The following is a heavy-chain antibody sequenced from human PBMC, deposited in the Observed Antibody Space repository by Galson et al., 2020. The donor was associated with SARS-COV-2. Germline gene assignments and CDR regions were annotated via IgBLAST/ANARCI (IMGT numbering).Heavy chain of an antibody. CDR1: GYSFTSYW. CDR3: ARHELDSGYLHLGYFDY. CDR2: IDPSDSYT. D-gene: IGHD3-22*01. Sequence: HGESLKISCKGSGYSFTSYWISWVRQMPGKGLEWMGRIDPSDSYTNYSPSFQGHVTISADKSISTAYLQWSSLKASDTAMYYCARHELDSGYLHLGYFDYWGQGTLVTVSS. J-gene: IGHJ4*02. V-gene: IGHV5-10-1*01.